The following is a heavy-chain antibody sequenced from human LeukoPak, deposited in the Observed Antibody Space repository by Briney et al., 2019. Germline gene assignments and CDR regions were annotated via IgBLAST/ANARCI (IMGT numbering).Heavy chain of an antibody. CDR2: IYVSGST. Sequence: SQTLCLSRAVSGGSLSSGSYCCSWIRPPAGEGLEWIGCIYVSGSTNYNPSVKIRVTISVDMSKIQFSLELSSVTAADTAVYYCARGYDPSRDAFDIWAQGTMVTVSS. D-gene: IGHD3-22*01. V-gene: IGHV4-61*02. CDR3: ARGYDPSRDAFDI. J-gene: IGHJ3*02. CDR1: GGSLSSGSYC.